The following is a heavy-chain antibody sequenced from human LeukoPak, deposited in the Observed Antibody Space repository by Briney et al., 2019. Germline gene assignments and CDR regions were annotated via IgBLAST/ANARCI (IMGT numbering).Heavy chain of an antibody. V-gene: IGHV3-33*01. J-gene: IGHJ5*02. D-gene: IGHD3-10*01. Sequence: GRSLRLSCAASGFTFSSYGMRWVRQAPGKGLEWVAVIWYDGSKKYYADSVKGRFTISGDDSTDTLSLQMSSLRVEDTAVYFCARWFDDKRIDPWGQGTPVTVSS. CDR1: GFTFSSYG. CDR3: ARWFDDKRIDP. CDR2: IWYDGSKK.